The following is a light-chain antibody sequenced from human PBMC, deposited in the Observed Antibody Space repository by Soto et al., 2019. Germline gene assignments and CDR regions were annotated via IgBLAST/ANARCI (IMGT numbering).Light chain of an antibody. Sequence: QSVLTQSSSASASLGSSVKLTCTLSSGHSTFIIAWHQQQPGKAPRYLMKLEGSGSYDKGSGVPDRFSGSSSGADRYLTISNLQFEDEAEYYCETCDSNTQAVFGGGTQLTVL. CDR2: LEGSGSY. CDR1: SGHSTFI. CDR3: ETCDSNTQAV. J-gene: IGLJ7*01. V-gene: IGLV4-60*02.